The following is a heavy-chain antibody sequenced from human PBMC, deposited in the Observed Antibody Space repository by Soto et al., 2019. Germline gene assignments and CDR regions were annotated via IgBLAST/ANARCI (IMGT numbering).Heavy chain of an antibody. CDR1: GYTFTSYG. J-gene: IGHJ4*02. V-gene: IGHV1-8*01. Sequence: QVQLVQSGAEVKKPGASVKVSCKASGYTFTSYGINWVRQATGQGLEWMGWVNPNSDNTGYAQKFQGRVNLTRNTSISTAYMELSSLRSEDTAGYYCARGGGWDDFDYWGQGTLVTVSS. CDR3: ARGGGWDDFDY. CDR2: VNPNSDNT. D-gene: IGHD6-19*01.